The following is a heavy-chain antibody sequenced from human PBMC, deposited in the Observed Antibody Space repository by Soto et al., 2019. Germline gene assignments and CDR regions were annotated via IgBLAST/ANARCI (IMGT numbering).Heavy chain of an antibody. J-gene: IGHJ5*02. CDR1: GFTFSSYR. CDR3: ARETGFRSGSTSWDKWFDP. V-gene: IGHV3-48*02. D-gene: IGHD1-7*01. CDR2: ISSSSNTI. Sequence: EVQLVESGGGLVQPGGSLGLSCAASGFTFSSYRMSWVRQAPGKGLEWISYISSSSNTIYYADSVKGRFTISRDNAKNSLYLQMKRLRDEDTAVYYCARETGFRSGSTSWDKWFDPCCQGPLVTVSS.